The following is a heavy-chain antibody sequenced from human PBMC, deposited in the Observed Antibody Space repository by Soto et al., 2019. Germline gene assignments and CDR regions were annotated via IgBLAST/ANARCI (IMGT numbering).Heavy chain of an antibody. J-gene: IGHJ6*02. CDR1: GGTFSSYA. D-gene: IGHD2-2*01. CDR3: ARFKVRAVPAAIQVEYYYYGMDV. CDR2: IIPIFGTA. V-gene: IGHV1-69*13. Sequence: SVKVSWKASGGTFSSYAISWVRQAPGQGLEWMGGIIPIFGTANYAQKFQGRVTITADESTSTAYMELSSLRSEDTAVYYCARFKVRAVPAAIQVEYYYYGMDVWG.